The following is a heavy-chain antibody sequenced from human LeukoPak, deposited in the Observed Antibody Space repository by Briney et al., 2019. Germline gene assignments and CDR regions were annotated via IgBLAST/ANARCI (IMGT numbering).Heavy chain of an antibody. Sequence: EASETLSLTCAVYGGSFSGYYWSWIRQPPGKGLEWIGEINHSGSTNYNPSLKSRVTISVDTSKNQFSLKLSSVTAADTAVYYCARLRRYYGSGSYQIIAYRYYYMDVWGKGTTVTISS. CDR3: ARLRRYYGSGSYQIIAYRYYYMDV. CDR1: GGSFSGYY. CDR2: INHSGST. J-gene: IGHJ6*03. V-gene: IGHV4-34*01. D-gene: IGHD3-10*01.